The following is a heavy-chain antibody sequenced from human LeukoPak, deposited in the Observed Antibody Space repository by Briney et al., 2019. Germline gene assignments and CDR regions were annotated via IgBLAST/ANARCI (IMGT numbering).Heavy chain of an antibody. CDR2: IKQDGSAK. CDR1: GFTFSDYW. CDR3: ARWRGSTSERSDY. Sequence: GGSLRLSCTASGFTFSDYWMTWVRQAPGKGLEWVANIKQDGSAKYYVDSVKGRFTISRDNTKNSLYLQMDSLRVEDTATYYCARWRGSTSERSDYWGQGTLVTVSS. V-gene: IGHV3-7*01. J-gene: IGHJ4*02. D-gene: IGHD2-2*01.